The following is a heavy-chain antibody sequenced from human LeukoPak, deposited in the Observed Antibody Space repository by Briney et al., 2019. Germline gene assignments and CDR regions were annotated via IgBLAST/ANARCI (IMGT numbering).Heavy chain of an antibody. J-gene: IGHJ4*02. CDR1: GFTFSSYA. D-gene: IGHD1-26*01. CDR2: ISSSSSYI. CDR3: ARDWSPGGSQSG. V-gene: IGHV3-21*01. Sequence: GRSLRLSCAASGFTFSSYAMNWVRQAPGKGLEWVSSISSSSSYIYYADSVKGRFTISRDNAKNSLYLQMNSLRAEDTAVYYCARDWSPGGSQSGWGQGTLVTVSS.